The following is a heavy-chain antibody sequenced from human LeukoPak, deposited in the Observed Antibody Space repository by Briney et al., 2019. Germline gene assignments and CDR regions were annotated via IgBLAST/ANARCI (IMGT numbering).Heavy chain of an antibody. Sequence: GXSLRLSCAASGFTFDDYAMQWVRQAPGKGVEWVSLISGDGGSTYYADSVKGGFTISREKSKNYMYVKMNSLRTEDTALYYCAKDTLRGYSYGFHNYMDVWGKGTTVTVSS. D-gene: IGHD5-18*01. CDR3: AKDTLRGYSYGFHNYMDV. CDR2: ISGDGGST. J-gene: IGHJ6*03. V-gene: IGHV3-43*02. CDR1: GFTFDDYA.